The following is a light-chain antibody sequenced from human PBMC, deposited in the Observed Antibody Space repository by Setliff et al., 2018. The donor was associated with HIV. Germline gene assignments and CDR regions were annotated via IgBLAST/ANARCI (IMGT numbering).Light chain of an antibody. V-gene: IGLV2-11*01. CDR3: CSYAGTTPYV. CDR2: DVT. J-gene: IGLJ1*01. CDR1: SSDVGIYNY. Sequence: QSALTQPRSVFGSPGQSVTISCTGTSSDVGIYNYVSWYQQHPGKAPQLMIYDVTKRPSGVPDRFSGSKSGNTASLTISGLQAEDEADYYCCSYAGTTPYVFGTGTKVTVL.